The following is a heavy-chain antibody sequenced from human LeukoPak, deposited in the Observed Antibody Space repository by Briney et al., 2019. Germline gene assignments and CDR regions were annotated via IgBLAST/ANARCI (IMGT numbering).Heavy chain of an antibody. Sequence: GGSLRLSCAASGFTFSSYAMSWVRQAPGKGLEWVSAISGSGRSTYYADSVKGRFTISRDNSKNTLYLQMNSLRAEDTAVYYCAKHMRGYSYGYFDYWGQGTLVTVSS. CDR2: ISGSGRST. J-gene: IGHJ4*02. V-gene: IGHV3-23*01. D-gene: IGHD5-18*01. CDR1: GFTFSSYA. CDR3: AKHMRGYSYGYFDY.